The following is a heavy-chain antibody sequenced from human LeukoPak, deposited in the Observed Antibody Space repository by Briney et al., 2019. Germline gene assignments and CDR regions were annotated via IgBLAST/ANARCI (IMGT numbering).Heavy chain of an antibody. Sequence: PGGSLRLSCEASGFTFSSYGMHWVRQAPGKGLEWVAFIRYDGSNKYYADSVKGRFTISRDNSKNTLYLQMNSLRAEDTAVYYCAKVGSGWYAGAYWGQGTLVTVSS. CDR2: IRYDGSNK. CDR1: GFTFSSYG. CDR3: AKVGSGWYAGAY. D-gene: IGHD6-19*01. V-gene: IGHV3-30*02. J-gene: IGHJ4*02.